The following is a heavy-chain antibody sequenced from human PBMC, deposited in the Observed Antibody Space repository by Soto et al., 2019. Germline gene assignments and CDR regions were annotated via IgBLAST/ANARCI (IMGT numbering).Heavy chain of an antibody. J-gene: IGHJ6*02. D-gene: IGHD2-15*01. CDR1: GFTFSSYT. CDR3: TRDRSPRYCSGGSCYSGYYYYYGMDV. Sequence: PGGSLRLSCAASGFTFSSYTMNWVRQAPDKGLEWVSSISSGSNYIYYADSVKGRFTISRDNAKNSLYLQMNSLKTEDTAVYYCTRDRSPRYCSGGSCYSGYYYYYGMDVWGQGTTVTVSS. CDR2: ISSGSNYI. V-gene: IGHV3-21*03.